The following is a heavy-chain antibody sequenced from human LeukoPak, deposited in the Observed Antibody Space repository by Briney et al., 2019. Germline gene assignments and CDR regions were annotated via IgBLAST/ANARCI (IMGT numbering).Heavy chain of an antibody. Sequence: VASVKVSCKASGYTFTGYYMHWVRQAPGQGLEWMGWINPNSGGTNYAQKFQGRVTMTRDTSISTAYMELSRLRSDDTAVYYCARGIVGATSPAQPLGWGQGTLVTVSS. CDR3: ARGIVGATSPAQPLG. V-gene: IGHV1-2*02. J-gene: IGHJ4*02. CDR2: INPNSGGT. CDR1: GYTFTGYY. D-gene: IGHD1-26*01.